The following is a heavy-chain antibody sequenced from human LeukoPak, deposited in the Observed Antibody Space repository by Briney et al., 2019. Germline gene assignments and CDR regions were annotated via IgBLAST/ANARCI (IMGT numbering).Heavy chain of an antibody. D-gene: IGHD3-22*01. V-gene: IGHV3-21*01. CDR2: ISSSSSYI. Sequence: GGSLRLSCAASGFTFSSYSMNWVRQAPGKGLEWVSSISSSSSYIYYADSVKGRFTISRDNAKNSLYLQMNSLRAEDTAVYYCARDTEDYYDSSGYHAPGYWGQGTLVTVSS. J-gene: IGHJ4*02. CDR1: GFTFSSYS. CDR3: ARDTEDYYDSSGYHAPGY.